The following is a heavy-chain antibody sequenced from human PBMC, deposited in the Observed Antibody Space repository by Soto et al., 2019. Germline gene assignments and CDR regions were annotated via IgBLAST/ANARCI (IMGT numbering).Heavy chain of an antibody. J-gene: IGHJ4*02. CDR1: GGTFSNYA. CDR3: ARAPGGYDSKGYVDY. D-gene: IGHD3-22*01. Sequence: QVQLVQSGAEVKQPGSSVRVSCKASGGTFSNYAFSWVRQAPGQGLEWMGEIIPMFDTANYPQTFQGRVTITADGSTSTAYMELSSLRFDDTAVYYCARAPGGYDSKGYVDYWGQGTLVTVSS. CDR2: IIPMFDTA. V-gene: IGHV1-69*01.